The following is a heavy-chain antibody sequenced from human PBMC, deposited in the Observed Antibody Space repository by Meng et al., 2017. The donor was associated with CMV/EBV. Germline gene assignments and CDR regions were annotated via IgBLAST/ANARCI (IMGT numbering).Heavy chain of an antibody. CDR3: ARDRRYYDSSGYYPA. J-gene: IGHJ5*02. CDR2: ISSSSSYT. CDR1: GVTFSDYY. D-gene: IGHD3-22*01. Sequence: QVQLVEFGGGLVKPGGSLRLSCAASGVTFSDYYMSWIRQAPGKGLEWVSYISSSSSYTNYADSVKGRFTISRDNAKNSLYLQMNSLRAEDTAVYYCARDRRYYDSSGYYPAWGQGTLVTVSS. V-gene: IGHV3-11*06.